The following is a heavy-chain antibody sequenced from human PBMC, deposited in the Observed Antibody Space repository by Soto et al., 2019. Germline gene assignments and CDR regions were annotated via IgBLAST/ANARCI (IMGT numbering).Heavy chain of an antibody. CDR2: MNPNSGNT. J-gene: IGHJ6*02. D-gene: IGHD3-10*01. CDR3: AREIAYGSGSRSYYGMDV. Sequence: QVQLVQSGAEVKKPGASVKVSCKASGYTFTSYDINWVRQATGQGLEWMGWMNPNSGNTGYAQKFQGRVTKTRNTSISTAYMELSSLRSEDTAVYYCAREIAYGSGSRSYYGMDVWGQGTTVTVSS. V-gene: IGHV1-8*01. CDR1: GYTFTSYD.